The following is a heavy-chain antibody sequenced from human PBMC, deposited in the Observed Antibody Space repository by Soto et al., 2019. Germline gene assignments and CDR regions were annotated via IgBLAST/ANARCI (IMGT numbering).Heavy chain of an antibody. CDR3: ARDRFKPRSTFEL. Sequence: SETLSLTCNVSGASVISHNHYWSWIRQPPGKGLEWIGHIYFSGVTKYNPSLESRVTISVDLSKNQFSLRVISLTAADTAIYYCARDRFKPRSTFELWGQGTLVTVSS. CDR2: IYFSGVT. V-gene: IGHV4-61*01. CDR1: GASVISHNHY. J-gene: IGHJ4*02. D-gene: IGHD3-9*01.